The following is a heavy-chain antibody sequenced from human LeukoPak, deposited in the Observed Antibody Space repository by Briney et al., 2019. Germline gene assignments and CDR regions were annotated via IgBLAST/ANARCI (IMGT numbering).Heavy chain of an antibody. CDR2: ISGSGDTI. CDR3: ASLGYCSGGGCYSDNWFDP. D-gene: IGHD2-15*01. J-gene: IGHJ5*02. CDR1: GFTFSRYE. V-gene: IGHV3-48*03. Sequence: GGSLRLSCATSGFTFSRYEMNWVRQAPGKGPEWVSYISGSGDTIYYADSVKGRFTISRDNAKNSLYLQMNSLRAEDTAVYYCASLGYCSGGGCYSDNWFDPWGQGTLDTVSS.